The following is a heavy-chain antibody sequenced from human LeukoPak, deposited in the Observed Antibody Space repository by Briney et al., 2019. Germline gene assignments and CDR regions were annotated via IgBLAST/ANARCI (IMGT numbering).Heavy chain of an antibody. CDR1: GGTFSSYA. CDR2: IIPIFGTP. CDR3: AREHSTSSPDAFDI. V-gene: IGHV1-69*05. Sequence: SVKVSCKASGGTFSSYAINWVRQAPGQGPEWMGGIIPIFGTPSYAQKFQGRVRITTDESTSTTYMELSSLRSEDTAVYYCAREHSTSSPDAFDIWGQGAMVIVSS. D-gene: IGHD2-2*01. J-gene: IGHJ3*02.